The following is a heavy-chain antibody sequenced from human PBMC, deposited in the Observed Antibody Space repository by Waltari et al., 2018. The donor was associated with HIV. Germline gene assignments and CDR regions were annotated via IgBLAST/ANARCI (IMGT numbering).Heavy chain of an antibody. J-gene: IGHJ3*02. D-gene: IGHD4-4*01. CDR2: ISSGSGTM. CDR1: GFTFSSYN. CDR3: ARDSRIYSYGFDI. V-gene: IGHV3-48*02. Sequence: EVQLVESGGGLVQPGGSLRLSCAASGFTFSSYNMNWVRQAQGRGLEWISYISSGSGTMSFADSVKVRFTISRDNAKNSLYLQVNSLRDEDTAVYYCARDSRIYSYGFDIWGQGTTVTVSS.